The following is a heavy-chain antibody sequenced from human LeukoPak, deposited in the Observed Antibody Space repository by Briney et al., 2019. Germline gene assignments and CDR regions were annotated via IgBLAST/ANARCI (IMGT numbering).Heavy chain of an antibody. CDR1: GGSFSGYY. CDR3: ARETSQKGAHYMDV. V-gene: IGHV4-34*11. D-gene: IGHD3-16*01. Sequence: SETLSLTCAVYGGSFSGYYWSWIRQPPGKGLEWIGYIYYSGSTNYNPSLKSRVTMSVDTSKNQFSLKLRSVTAADTAVYYCARETSQKGAHYMDVWGKGTTVTISS. CDR2: IYYSGST. J-gene: IGHJ6*03.